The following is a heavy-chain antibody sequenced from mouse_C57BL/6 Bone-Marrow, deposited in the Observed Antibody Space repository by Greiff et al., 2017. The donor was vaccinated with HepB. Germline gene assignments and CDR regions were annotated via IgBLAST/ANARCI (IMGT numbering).Heavy chain of an antibody. D-gene: IGHD1-1*01. V-gene: IGHV1-5*01. CDR3: TRELITTVVATRGFAY. CDR1: GYTFTSYW. CDR2: IYPGNSDT. Sequence: EVQLQQSGTVLARPGASVKMSCKTSGYTFTSYWMHWVKQRPGQGLEWIGAIYPGNSDTSYNQKFKGKAKLTAVTSASTAYMELSSLTNEDSAVYYCTRELITTVVATRGFAYWGQVTLVTVSA. J-gene: IGHJ3*01.